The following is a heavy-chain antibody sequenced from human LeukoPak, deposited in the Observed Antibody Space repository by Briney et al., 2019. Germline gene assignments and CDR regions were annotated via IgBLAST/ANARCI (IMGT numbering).Heavy chain of an antibody. D-gene: IGHD2-21*01. CDR1: GYSINSGYH. J-gene: IGHJ4*02. CDR3: ARDLGRGGDSDY. Sequence: SETLSLTCIVSGYSINSGYHSGWIRQPPGNGLEWIGSISHSGHANYNPSLKSRVTISVDTSKNQFSLKLSSVTATDTAVYYCARDLGRGGDSDYWGQGTLVTVSS. CDR2: ISHSGHA. V-gene: IGHV4-38-2*02.